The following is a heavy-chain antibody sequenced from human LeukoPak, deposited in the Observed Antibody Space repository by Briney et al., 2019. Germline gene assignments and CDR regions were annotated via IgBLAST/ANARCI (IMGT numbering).Heavy chain of an antibody. Sequence: SETLSLTCTVSGGSITSGDYYWTWIRQHPGEGLEWIGYSSYSGSTYHNPSLKSRVTISVDTSRNQFSLKLSSVTAADTAVYFCARYYCGSSKRPGVDFWGQGTLVTVSS. D-gene: IGHD2-2*01. CDR1: GGSITSGDYY. CDR2: SSYSGST. J-gene: IGHJ4*02. CDR3: ARYYCGSSKRPGVDF. V-gene: IGHV4-31*03.